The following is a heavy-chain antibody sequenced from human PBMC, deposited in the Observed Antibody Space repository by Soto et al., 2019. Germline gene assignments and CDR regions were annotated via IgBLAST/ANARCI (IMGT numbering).Heavy chain of an antibody. CDR2: IWYDGSNK. CDR3: AREDYDYVWGSPYFDY. Sequence: GGSLRLSCAASGFTFSSYGMHWVRQAPGKGLEWVAVIWYDGSNKYYADSVKGRFAISRDNSKNTLYLQMNSLRAEDTAVYYCAREDYDYVWGSPYFDYWGQGTLVTVSS. D-gene: IGHD3-16*01. V-gene: IGHV3-33*01. J-gene: IGHJ4*02. CDR1: GFTFSSYG.